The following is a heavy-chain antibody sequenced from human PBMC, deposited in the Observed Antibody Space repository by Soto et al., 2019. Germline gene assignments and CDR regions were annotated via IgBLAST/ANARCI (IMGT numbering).Heavy chain of an antibody. CDR1: GFTFSIYS. V-gene: IGHV3-48*01. CDR2: IMPGSSHI. J-gene: IGHJ4*02. CDR3: ARDTKSGSYSLEY. D-gene: IGHD1-26*01. Sequence: PGGSLRLSCAASGFTFSIYSMNWVRQAPGKGLEWVSYIMPGSSHIFYADSVKGRFTISRDNAKNSLYLQMNRLRAEDTVLYYCARDTKSGSYSLEYWGQGTLVPVSS.